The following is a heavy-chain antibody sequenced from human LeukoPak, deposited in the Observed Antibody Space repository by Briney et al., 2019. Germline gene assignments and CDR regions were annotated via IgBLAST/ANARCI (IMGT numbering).Heavy chain of an antibody. Sequence: PGRSLRLSCAASGFTFSSYGMHWVRQAPGKGLEWVAVISCDGRNKYYADSMKGRFTISRDNSKNTLYLQMNSLRAEDTAVYYCAKDRQARTSLCYFDYWGQGTLVTVSS. CDR1: GFTFSSYG. D-gene: IGHD1-14*01. CDR2: ISCDGRNK. CDR3: AKDRQARTSLCYFDY. J-gene: IGHJ4*02. V-gene: IGHV3-30*18.